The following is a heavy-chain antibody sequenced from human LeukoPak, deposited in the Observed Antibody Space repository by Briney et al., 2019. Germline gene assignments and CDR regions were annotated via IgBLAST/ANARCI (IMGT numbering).Heavy chain of an antibody. D-gene: IGHD5-12*01. CDR1: GFTFSSYG. CDR2: IRYDGSNK. V-gene: IGHV3-30*02. J-gene: IGHJ4*02. Sequence: GGSLRLSCAASGFTFSSYGMHWVRQAPGKGLEWVAFIRYDGSNKYYADSVKGRFTISRDNSKNTLYLQMNSLRAEDTAVYYCAKDRVGYSGYDGIGYWGQGTLVTVSS. CDR3: AKDRVGYSGYDGIGY.